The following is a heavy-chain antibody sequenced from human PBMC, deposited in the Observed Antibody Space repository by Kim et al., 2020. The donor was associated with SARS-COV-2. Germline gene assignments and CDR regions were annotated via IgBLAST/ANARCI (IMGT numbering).Heavy chain of an antibody. J-gene: IGHJ4*02. CDR3: ARDNSDSSGYPWSQRHFDY. CDR1: GGSFSGYY. Sequence: SETLSLTCAVYGGSFSGYYWSWIRQPPGKGLEWIGEINHSGSTNYNPSLKSRVTISVDTSKNQFSLKLSSVTAADTAVYYCARDNSDSSGYPWSQRHFDYWGQGTLVTVSS. V-gene: IGHV4-34*01. D-gene: IGHD3-22*01. CDR2: INHSGST.